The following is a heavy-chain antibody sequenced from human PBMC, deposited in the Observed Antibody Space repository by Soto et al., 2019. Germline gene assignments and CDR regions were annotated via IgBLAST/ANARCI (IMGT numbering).Heavy chain of an antibody. V-gene: IGHV1-69*01. Sequence: QVQLVQSGAEVKKPGSSVKVSCKASGGTFSSYAISWVRQAPGQGLEWMGGIIPIFGTANYAQKFQGRVTITADESTSTADMELSSLRSEDTAVYYCAHSRFLEWLPSSAFDYWGQGTLVTVSS. CDR2: IIPIFGTA. D-gene: IGHD3-3*01. CDR3: AHSRFLEWLPSSAFDY. CDR1: GGTFSSYA. J-gene: IGHJ4*02.